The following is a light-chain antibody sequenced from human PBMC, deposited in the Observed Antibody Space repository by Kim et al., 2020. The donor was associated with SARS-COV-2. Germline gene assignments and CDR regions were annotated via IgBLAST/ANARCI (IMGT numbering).Light chain of an antibody. CDR3: QSYDSSNWV. V-gene: IGLV6-57*03. J-gene: IGLJ3*02. Sequence: GKSVAIASTRSSGSIARNYMQWYQQSPGSAPTTVIYEDNQRPSGVPDRFSGSIDSSSNSASLTISGLKPEDEADYYCQSYDSSNWVFGGGTQLTVL. CDR2: EDN. CDR1: SGSIARNY.